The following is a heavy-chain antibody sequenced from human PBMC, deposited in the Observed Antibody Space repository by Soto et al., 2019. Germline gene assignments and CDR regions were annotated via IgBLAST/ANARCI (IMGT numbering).Heavy chain of an antibody. CDR2: IYPGDSDT. D-gene: IGHD6-13*01. CDR3: ARLRSPPSYYYYYGMDV. Sequence: GESLKISCKGSGYSFTSYWIGWVRQMPGKGLEWMGIIYPGDSDTRYSPSFQGQVTISADKSISTAYLQWSSLKASDTAMYYCARLRSPPSYYYYYGMDVWGQGTTVTVSS. V-gene: IGHV5-51*01. J-gene: IGHJ6*02. CDR1: GYSFTSYW.